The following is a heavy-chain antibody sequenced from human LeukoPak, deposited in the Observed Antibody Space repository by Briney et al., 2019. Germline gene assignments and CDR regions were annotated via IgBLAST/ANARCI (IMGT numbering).Heavy chain of an antibody. CDR3: AKDPHRSTSPWYFDL. Sequence: GGSLRLFCAASGFTFSSYAMSWVRQAAGKGLEWVSGISGSSGSTYYADAVKGRFTISRDNSKNTLYLQMNSLRVEDTAVYYCAKDPHRSTSPWYFDLWGRGTLVIVSS. J-gene: IGHJ2*01. D-gene: IGHD6-6*01. V-gene: IGHV3-23*01. CDR2: ISGSSGST. CDR1: GFTFSSYA.